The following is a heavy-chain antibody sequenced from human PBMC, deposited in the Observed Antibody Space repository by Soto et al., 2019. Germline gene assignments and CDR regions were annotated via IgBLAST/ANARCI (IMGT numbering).Heavy chain of an antibody. D-gene: IGHD4-17*01. CDR3: ARNQQRWHDAFDI. V-gene: IGHV3-48*01. CDR1: GFTFSSYI. Sequence: GGSLRLSCAASGFTFSSYIMSWVRQAPGKGLEWVSYISSSSSNTYYAESVKGRFTISRDNVKNSLYLQMDSMRVEDLAFYLSARNQQRWHDAFDIWGQGTMVTVSS. CDR2: ISSSSSNT. J-gene: IGHJ3*02.